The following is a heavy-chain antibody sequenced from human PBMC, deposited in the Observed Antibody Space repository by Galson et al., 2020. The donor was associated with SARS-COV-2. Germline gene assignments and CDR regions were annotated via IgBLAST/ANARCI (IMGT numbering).Heavy chain of an antibody. J-gene: IGHJ3*02. CDR2: ISPSGGT. Sequence: SETLYLTCAVSGNSISSGSYSWNWIRQPPGKGLEWTGYISPSGGTYYNPSLKSRVTISGDRSKNQFSLRLSSVTAADTAVYYCARLHYGEYAPEAFDIWGPGTRVTVAS. D-gene: IGHD4-17*01. CDR3: ARLHYGEYAPEAFDI. V-gene: IGHV4-30-2*01. CDR1: GNSISSGSYS.